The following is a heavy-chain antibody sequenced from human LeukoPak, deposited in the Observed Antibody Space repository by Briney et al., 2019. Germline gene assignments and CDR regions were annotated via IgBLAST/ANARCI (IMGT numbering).Heavy chain of an antibody. CDR2: IYYSGST. CDR3: ARHRRRDNWNDAVDYFDH. D-gene: IGHD1-20*01. V-gene: IGHV4-39*01. CDR1: GGSISSSSYY. Sequence: SETLSLTCTVSGGSISSSSYYWGWIRQPPGKGLEWIGSIYYSGSTYYNPSLKSRVTISVDTYKNQFSLKLSSVTAADTAVYYCARHRRRDNWNDAVDYFDHWGQGTLVTVSS. J-gene: IGHJ4*02.